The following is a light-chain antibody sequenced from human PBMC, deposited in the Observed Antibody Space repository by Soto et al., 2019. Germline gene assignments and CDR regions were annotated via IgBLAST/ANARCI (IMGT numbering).Light chain of an antibody. CDR2: GNS. J-gene: IGLJ1*01. V-gene: IGLV1-40*01. CDR1: SSNIGAGYD. Sequence: QSVLTQPPSVSGAPGQRVTISCTGSSSNIGAGYDVHWYQQLPGTAPKLLIYGNSNRPSGVPDRFSGSKSGTSASLAITGXQAEDEADYYCQSYDSSLSEVFGTGTKVTVL. CDR3: QSYDSSLSEV.